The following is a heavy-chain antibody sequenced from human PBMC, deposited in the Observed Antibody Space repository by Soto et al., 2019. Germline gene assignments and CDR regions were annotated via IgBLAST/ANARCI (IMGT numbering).Heavy chain of an antibody. CDR1: GGTLSGYY. CDR3: ARGQRFSDWFDP. J-gene: IGHJ5*02. CDR2: IYSSGST. V-gene: IGHV4-4*07. Sequence: GTLSLTCTVTGGTLSGYYWTWIRQSAGGGLEWIGRIYSSGSTNYNPSLKSRVTISLDTSMSHFSLRLRSVSAADTAVYYCARGQRFSDWFDPWGQGTLVTVSS. D-gene: IGHD3-3*01.